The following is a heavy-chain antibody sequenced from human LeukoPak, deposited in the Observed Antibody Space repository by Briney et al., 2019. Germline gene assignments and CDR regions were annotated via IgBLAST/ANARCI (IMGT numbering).Heavy chain of an antibody. J-gene: IGHJ4*02. D-gene: IGHD2-15*01. CDR2: ISYDGSNK. CDR3: ARVYSGDY. Sequence: GGSLRLSCAASGFTFSSYAMHWVRQAPGKGLEWVAVISYDGSNKYYADSVKGRFTISRDDSKNTLYLQMNSLRAEDTAVYYCARVYSGDYWGQGTLVTVSS. V-gene: IGHV3-30-3*01. CDR1: GFTFSSYA.